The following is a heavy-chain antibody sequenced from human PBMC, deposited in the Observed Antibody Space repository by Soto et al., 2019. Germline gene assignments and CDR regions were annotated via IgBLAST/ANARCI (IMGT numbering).Heavy chain of an antibody. V-gene: IGHV3-30*18. CDR3: AKDRGGWFDP. J-gene: IGHJ5*02. CDR1: GFTFSSYG. Sequence: PVGSLRLSCAASGFTFSSYGMHWFRQAPVKGLEWVAVISYDGSNKYYADSVKGRFTISRDNSKNTLYLQMNSLRAEDTAVYYCAKDRGGWFDPWGQGTLVTVSS. D-gene: IGHD3-16*01. CDR2: ISYDGSNK.